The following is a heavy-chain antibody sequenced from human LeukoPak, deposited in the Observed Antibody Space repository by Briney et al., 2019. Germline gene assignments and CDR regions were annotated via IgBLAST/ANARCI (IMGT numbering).Heavy chain of an antibody. J-gene: IGHJ4*02. CDR3: ARDNAVPAAGQDF. CDR1: GFTFSDYY. CDR2: ISSSGSTI. V-gene: IGHV3-11*04. D-gene: IGHD6-13*01. Sequence: GGSLRLSCAASGFTFSDYYMSWIRQAPGRGRGGVSYISSSGSTIYYADSVKGRFTISRDNAKNTLYLQMDSLRVEDTAVYFCARDNAVPAAGQDFWGQGTLVTVSS.